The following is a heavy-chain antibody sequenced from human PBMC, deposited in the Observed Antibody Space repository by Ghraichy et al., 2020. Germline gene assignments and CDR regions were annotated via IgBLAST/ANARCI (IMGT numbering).Heavy chain of an antibody. J-gene: IGHJ3*02. V-gene: IGHV3-21*01. Sequence: GGSLRLSCAASGFTFSSYSMNWVRQAPGKGLEWVSSISSSSSYIYYADSVKGRFTISRDNAKNSLYLQMNSLRAEDTAVYYCASLMGIETTGDAFDIWGQGTMVTVSS. D-gene: IGHD2-8*01. CDR1: GFTFSSYS. CDR3: ASLMGIETTGDAFDI. CDR2: ISSSSSYI.